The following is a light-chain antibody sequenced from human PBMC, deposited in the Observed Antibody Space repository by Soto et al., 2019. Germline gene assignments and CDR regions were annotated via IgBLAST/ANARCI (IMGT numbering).Light chain of an antibody. CDR2: GAS. J-gene: IGKJ5*01. Sequence: EIVMTQSPATLCVSPRERVTFSCRASQSVSYNLAWYQHKPGQAPRLLLSGASTGTSGVPARFSGSGSGTEFTLTIRSLESEDLAVYYCQQYNNWPPLTFGNGKRLEIK. CDR1: QSVSYN. V-gene: IGKV3-15*01. CDR3: QQYNNWPPLT.